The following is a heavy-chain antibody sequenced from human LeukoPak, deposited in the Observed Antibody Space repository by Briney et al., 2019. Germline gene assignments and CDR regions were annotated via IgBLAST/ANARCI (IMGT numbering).Heavy chain of an antibody. J-gene: IGHJ4*02. CDR2: ISSSSSYI. D-gene: IGHD6-6*01. CDR3: ARDEYSSSASFDY. CDR1: GFTFSSYD. Sequence: GGSLRLSCAASGFTFSSYDMNWVRQAPGKGLEWVSSISSSSSYIYYADSVKGRFTISRDNAKNSLYLQMNRLRAEDTAVYYCARDEYSSSASFDYWGQGTLVTVSS. V-gene: IGHV3-21*01.